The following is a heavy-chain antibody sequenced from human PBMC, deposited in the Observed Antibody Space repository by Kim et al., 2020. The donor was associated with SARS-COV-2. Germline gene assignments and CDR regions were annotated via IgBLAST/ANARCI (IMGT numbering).Heavy chain of an antibody. CDR1: GYNFTKYD. CDR2: INEGDGNT. V-gene: IGHV1-3*01. D-gene: IGHD6-19*01. Sequence: ASVKVSCKASGYNFTKYDLHWVRQAPGQGLEWMGWINEGDGNTRYSQRFQGRVTFTRETSASIAYIELSSLTSADTARYYCAHSSGWYAYAYWGYGSLVT. J-gene: IGHJ4*01. CDR3: AHSSGWYAYAY.